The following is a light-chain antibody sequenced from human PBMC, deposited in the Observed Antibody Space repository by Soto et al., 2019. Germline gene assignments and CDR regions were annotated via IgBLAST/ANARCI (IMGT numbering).Light chain of an antibody. CDR2: EVR. V-gene: IGLV2-14*01. CDR3: SSYAGSNNLV. CDR1: MRDVGAYNL. Sequence: QSVLTQPASVSGSPGQSITISCAGTMRDVGAYNLVSWYQQHPGRAPQLIIYEVRNRPSGISFRFSGSKSGNTASLTVSGLQAEDEADYYCSSYAGSNNLVFGGGTKLTVL. J-gene: IGLJ2*01.